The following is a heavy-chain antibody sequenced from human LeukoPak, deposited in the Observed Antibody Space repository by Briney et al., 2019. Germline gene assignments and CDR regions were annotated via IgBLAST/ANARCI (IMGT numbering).Heavy chain of an antibody. CDR3: AKDTFDDSGRRPDQ. J-gene: IGHJ4*02. D-gene: IGHD3-10*01. CDR1: GFTFSSYD. Sequence: GGSLRLSCAASGFTFSSYDMSWVRQAPGKGLEWVSAISGSGGSTYYAESVKGRFTISRDNSKNTVYLQVNGLRAEDTAVYYCAKDTFDDSGRRPDQWGQGTMVTVSS. CDR2: ISGSGGST. V-gene: IGHV3-23*01.